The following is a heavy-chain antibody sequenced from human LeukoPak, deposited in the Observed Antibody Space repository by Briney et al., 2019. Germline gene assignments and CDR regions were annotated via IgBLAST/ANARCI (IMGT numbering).Heavy chain of an antibody. CDR2: IRYDGSNK. D-gene: IGHD5-24*01. CDR1: GFTFSSYG. J-gene: IGHJ4*02. V-gene: IGHV3-30*02. CDR3: AKDQQSGDGYNYGGYYFDY. Sequence: GGSLRLSCAASGFTFSSYGMHWVRLAPGKGLEWVAFIRYDGSNKYYADSVKGRFTISRDNSKNTLYLQMNSLRAEDTAVYYCAKDQQSGDGYNYGGYYFDYWGQGTLVTVSS.